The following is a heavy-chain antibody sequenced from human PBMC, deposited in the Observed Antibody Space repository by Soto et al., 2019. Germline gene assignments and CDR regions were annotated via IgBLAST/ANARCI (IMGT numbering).Heavy chain of an antibody. V-gene: IGHV4-59*08. D-gene: IGHD2-15*01. CDR2: IYYSGST. J-gene: IGHJ4*02. CDR1: GGSISSYY. CDR3: ARQRSGPDFDY. Sequence: PSETLSLTCTVSGGSISSYYWSWIRQPPGQGLEWIGYIYYSGSTNYNPSLKSLVTISVDTSNNQFSLKLSSVTAADTAVYYCARQRSGPDFDYWGQGTLVTVSS.